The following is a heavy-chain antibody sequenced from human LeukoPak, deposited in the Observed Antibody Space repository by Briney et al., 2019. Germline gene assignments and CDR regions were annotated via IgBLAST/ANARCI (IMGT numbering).Heavy chain of an antibody. J-gene: IGHJ3*02. D-gene: IGHD2-15*01. Sequence: PSETLSLTCTVSGGSISSSSYYWGWIRQPPGKGLDWIGSIYYSGSTYYNPSLKSRVTISVDTSKNQFSLKLSSVTAADTAVYYCANWWSDAFDIWGQGTMVTVSS. V-gene: IGHV4-39*01. CDR3: ANWWSDAFDI. CDR1: GGSISSSSYY. CDR2: IYYSGST.